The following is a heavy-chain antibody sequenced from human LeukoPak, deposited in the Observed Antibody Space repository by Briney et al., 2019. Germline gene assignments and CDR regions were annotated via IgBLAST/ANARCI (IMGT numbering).Heavy chain of an antibody. V-gene: IGHV1-2*02. D-gene: IGHD3-22*01. CDR3: ARDWNSSGYYGRGLHTDY. J-gene: IGHJ4*02. CDR1: GYTFTGYF. Sequence: ASVKVSCKASGYTFTGYFIHWVRQAPGQGLEWMGWINPNSGGTNYAQKFQGRVTMTRDTSISTAYMELSRLRSDDTAVYYCARDWNSSGYYGRGLHTDYWGQGTLVTVSS. CDR2: INPNSGGT.